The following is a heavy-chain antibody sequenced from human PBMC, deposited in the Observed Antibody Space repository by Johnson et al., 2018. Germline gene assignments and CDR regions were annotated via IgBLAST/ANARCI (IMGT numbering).Heavy chain of an antibody. CDR2: IFYTGST. Sequence: QVQLQESGPGLVKPSETLSLTCTVSGGSISYYYWSWIRQPPGKGLEWIAYIFYTGSTTYNPSLKSRVTTSVDTSKNQFSRKLSSVTAAETAVYYCARGVVEVYSSSGTAEYFPHWGQGTLVTGSS. CDR1: GGSISYYY. D-gene: IGHD6-6*01. V-gene: IGHV4-59*01. J-gene: IGHJ1*01. CDR3: ARGVVEVYSSSGTAEYFPH.